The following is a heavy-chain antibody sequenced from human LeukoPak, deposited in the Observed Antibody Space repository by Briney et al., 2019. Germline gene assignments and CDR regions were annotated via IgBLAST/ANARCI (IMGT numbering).Heavy chain of an antibody. J-gene: IGHJ4*02. CDR1: GFTFSSYA. D-gene: IGHD2-15*01. V-gene: IGHV3-23*01. Sequence: GGSLRLSCAASGFTFSSYAMSWVRQAPGKGLEWVSGTSGSGGSTYYAGSVKGRFTISRDNPKNTLYLQMNSLRVEDTAVYYCAKNGGSQCYSHLDSWGQGTLVTVSS. CDR3: AKNGGSQCYSHLDS. CDR2: TSGSGGST.